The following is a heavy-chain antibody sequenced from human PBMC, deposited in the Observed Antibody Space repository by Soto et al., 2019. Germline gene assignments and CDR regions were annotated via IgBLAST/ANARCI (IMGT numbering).Heavy chain of an antibody. J-gene: IGHJ5*02. CDR1: GGSISSSSYY. Sequence: PSGTLSLTCTVSGGSISSSSYYWGWIRQPPGKGLEWIGSIYYSGSTYYNPSLKSRVTISVDTSKNQFSLKLGSVTAADTTVYYCVGSGYYNYGWFDPWGQGTLVTVSS. CDR3: VGSGYYNYGWFDP. D-gene: IGHD3-22*01. CDR2: IYYSGST. V-gene: IGHV4-39*01.